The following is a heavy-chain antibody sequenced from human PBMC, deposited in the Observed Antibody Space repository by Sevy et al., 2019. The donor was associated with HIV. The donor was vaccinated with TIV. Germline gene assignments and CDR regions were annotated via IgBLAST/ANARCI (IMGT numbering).Heavy chain of an antibody. J-gene: IGHJ6*02. D-gene: IGHD3-3*01. V-gene: IGHV3-48*03. Sequence: GGSLRLSCAASGFTFSSYEMNWVRQAPGKGLEWVSYISSSDSTIYYAYSVKGRFTISRDNAKKSLYLQMNSLRAEDTAVYYCAKRGGQYDLGMDVWGQGTTVTVSS. CDR1: GFTFSSYE. CDR3: AKRGGQYDLGMDV. CDR2: ISSSDSTI.